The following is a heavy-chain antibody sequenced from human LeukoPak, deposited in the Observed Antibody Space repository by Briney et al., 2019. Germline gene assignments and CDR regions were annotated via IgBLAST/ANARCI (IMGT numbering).Heavy chain of an antibody. Sequence: ASVKVSCKASGYTFTRYYMHWVRQAPGQGLEWMGRINPNSGGTNYAQKFQGRVTMTRDTSISTAYMELSRLRSDDTAVYYCARDYNPYSSSWVFDYWGQGTLVTVSS. J-gene: IGHJ4*02. CDR3: ARDYNPYSSSWVFDY. D-gene: IGHD6-13*01. CDR1: GYTFTRYY. V-gene: IGHV1-2*06. CDR2: INPNSGGT.